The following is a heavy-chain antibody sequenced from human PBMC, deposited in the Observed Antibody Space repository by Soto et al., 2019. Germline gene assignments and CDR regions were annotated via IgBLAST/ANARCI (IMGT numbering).Heavy chain of an antibody. D-gene: IGHD2-15*01. J-gene: IGHJ4*02. V-gene: IGHV3-21*01. Sequence: EVQLVESGGGLVKPGGSLRLSCAASGFTFSSYSMNWVRQAPGKGLEWVSAISSSSSYIYYAYSVKGRFTISRYNAKNSLYLQMNSLRAEDTAVYYCARVGYCSGGSCYFPRNWGQGTLVTVSS. CDR3: ARVGYCSGGSCYFPRN. CDR2: ISSSSSYI. CDR1: GFTFSSYS.